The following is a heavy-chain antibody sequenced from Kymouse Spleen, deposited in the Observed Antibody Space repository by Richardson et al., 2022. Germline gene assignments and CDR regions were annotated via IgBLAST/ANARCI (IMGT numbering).Heavy chain of an antibody. CDR2: IKSKTDGGTT. CDR1: GFTFSNAW. D-gene: IGHD1-7*01. J-gene: IGHJ5*02. CDR3: TTEITGTKGDWFDP. Sequence: EVQLVESGGGLVKPGGSLRLSCAASGFTFSNAWMSWVRQAPGKGLEWVGRIKSKTDGGTTDYAAPVKGRFTISRDDSKNTLYLQMNSLKTEDTAVYYCTTEITGTKGDWFDPWGQGTLVTVSS. V-gene: IGHV3-15*01.